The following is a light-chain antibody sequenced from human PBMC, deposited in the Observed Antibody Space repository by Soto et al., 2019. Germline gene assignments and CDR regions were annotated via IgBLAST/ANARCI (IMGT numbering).Light chain of an antibody. CDR2: GNS. CDR3: QSYDNSLSVYV. Sequence: VLTQPPSVSGAPGQRVTISFTGSSSNIGAHYDVHWYQQLPGTAPKLLIYGNSNRPSGVPDRFSGSKSGTSASLAITGLQAEDEADYYCQSYDNSLSVYVFGTGTKVTVL. J-gene: IGLJ1*01. CDR1: SSNIGAHYD. V-gene: IGLV1-40*01.